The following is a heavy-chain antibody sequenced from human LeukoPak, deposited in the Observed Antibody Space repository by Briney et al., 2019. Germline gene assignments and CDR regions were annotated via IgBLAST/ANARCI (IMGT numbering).Heavy chain of an antibody. J-gene: IGHJ4*02. CDR1: GFTSSSYA. CDR2: ISSNGGST. V-gene: IGHV3-64*04. D-gene: IGHD2-15*01. CDR3: ARGGWGYCSGGSCHIDY. Sequence: GGSLRLSCSASGFTSSSYAMHWVRQAPGKGLEYVSAISSNGGSTYYADSVKGRFTISRDNSKNTLYLQMNSLRAEDTAVYYCARGGWGYCSGGSCHIDYWGQGTLVTVSS.